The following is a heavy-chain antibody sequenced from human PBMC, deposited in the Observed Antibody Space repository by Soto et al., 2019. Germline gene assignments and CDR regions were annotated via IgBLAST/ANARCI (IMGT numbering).Heavy chain of an antibody. Sequence: SETLSLTCTVSGGSVSSGSYYWSWIRQPPGKGLEWIGYIYYSGSTNYNPSLKSRVTISVDTSKNQFSLKLSSVTAAETAVYYCERDSREEVDGINWFDTWGQGTLVTVSS. CDR2: IYYSGST. CDR3: ERDSREEVDGINWFDT. V-gene: IGHV4-61*01. D-gene: IGHD6-19*01. CDR1: GGSVSSGSYY. J-gene: IGHJ5*02.